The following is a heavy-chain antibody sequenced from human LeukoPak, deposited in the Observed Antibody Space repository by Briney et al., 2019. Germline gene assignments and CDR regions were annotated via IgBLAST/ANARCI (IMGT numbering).Heavy chain of an antibody. Sequence: ASVKVSCKASGYTFTGYDINWVRQATGQGLEWMGWTNPNSGNTGYAQKFQGRVTMTRNTSISTAYMELSSLRSEDTTVYYCARAAYDYGDYGVDYWGQGTLVTVSS. CDR3: ARAAYDYGDYGVDY. CDR1: GYTFTGYD. D-gene: IGHD4-17*01. CDR2: TNPNSGNT. V-gene: IGHV1-8*01. J-gene: IGHJ4*02.